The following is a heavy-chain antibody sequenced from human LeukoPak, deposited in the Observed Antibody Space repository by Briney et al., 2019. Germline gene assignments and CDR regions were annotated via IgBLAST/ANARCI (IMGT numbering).Heavy chain of an antibody. CDR3: ATSGYTGYYRPT. D-gene: IGHD5-12*01. CDR2: VTIGGSSS. Sequence: GSLRLSCAASGFTFSNYVMAWVRQVPGKGPELVSVVTIGGSSSYYADFVKGRFTISRDNSKGTVYLQMNSLRIEDTAMYYCATSGYTGYYRPTWGQGVLVTVSS. CDR1: GFTFSNYV. J-gene: IGHJ5*02. V-gene: IGHV3-23*03.